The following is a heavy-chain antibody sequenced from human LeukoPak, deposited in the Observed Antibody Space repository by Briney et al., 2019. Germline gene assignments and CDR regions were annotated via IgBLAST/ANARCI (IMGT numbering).Heavy chain of an antibody. CDR2: IYYSGST. CDR1: GGSISSSSYY. V-gene: IGHV4-39*01. D-gene: IGHD3-9*01. J-gene: IGHJ4*02. Sequence: SETLSLTCTVSGGSISSSSYYWGWIRQPPGKGLEWIGSIYYSGSTYYNPSFKSRVTISVDTSKNQFSLKLSSVTAADTAVYYCARLLRYFDWLSPGYFDYWGQGTLVTVSS. CDR3: ARLLRYFDWLSPGYFDY.